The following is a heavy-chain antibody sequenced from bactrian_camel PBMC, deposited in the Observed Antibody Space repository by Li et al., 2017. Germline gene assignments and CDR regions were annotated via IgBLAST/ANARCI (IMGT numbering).Heavy chain of an antibody. CDR2: ITVDGRRK. CDR1: DGFESSWV. V-gene: IGHV3S54*01. CDR3: AAGAGRGYTPRCTIDADEYNY. J-gene: IGHJ4*01. Sequence: HVQLVESGGGSVQTGGSLSLSCVASDGFESSWVMGWYRQTPGNERERVACITVDGRRKYYADSVRGRFYISKDNAKNTLYLEMNDLKPEDSGMYYCAAGAGRGYTPRCTIDADEYNYWGQGTQVTVS. D-gene: IGHD2*01.